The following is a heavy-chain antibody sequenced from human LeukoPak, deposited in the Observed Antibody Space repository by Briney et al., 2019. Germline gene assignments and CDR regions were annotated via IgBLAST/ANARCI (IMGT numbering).Heavy chain of an antibody. Sequence: GGSLRLSCAASGFTFSDYYMSWIRQAPGKGLEWVSYISSSGSTIYYADSVKGRFTISRDNAKNTLYLQMNSLRAEDTAVYYCVRDVAVAGTHFDYWGQGTLVTVSS. D-gene: IGHD6-19*01. CDR2: ISSSGSTI. V-gene: IGHV3-11*04. J-gene: IGHJ4*02. CDR3: VRDVAVAGTHFDY. CDR1: GFTFSDYY.